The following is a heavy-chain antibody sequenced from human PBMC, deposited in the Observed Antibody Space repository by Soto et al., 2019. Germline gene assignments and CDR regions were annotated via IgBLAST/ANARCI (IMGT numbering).Heavy chain of an antibody. V-gene: IGHV1-2*04. Sequence: QVQLVQSGAEVKKPGASVKVSCKASGYTFTGYYMHWVRQAPGQGLEWMGWINPNSGGTNYAQKFQGWVTMTRDTSISTAYMELSRLRSDDTAVYYCARDLSRIVGATTFRYFDYWGQGTLVTVSS. CDR3: ARDLSRIVGATTFRYFDY. D-gene: IGHD1-26*01. CDR1: GYTFTGYY. CDR2: INPNSGGT. J-gene: IGHJ4*02.